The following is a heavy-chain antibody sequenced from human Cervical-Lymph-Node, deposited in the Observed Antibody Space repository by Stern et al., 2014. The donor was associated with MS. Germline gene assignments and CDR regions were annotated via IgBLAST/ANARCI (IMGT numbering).Heavy chain of an antibody. Sequence: QVQLQESGPGLVKPSETLSLTCAVSGDSISSYTHYWAWIRQPPGKGLEWIGSVYYSGATYYKPSLKSPVTISVDTSKNHFPLGLTSVTAADTAVYYCAKHACTGAACPFDLWGQGTLVTVSS. CDR2: VYYSGAT. CDR3: AKHACTGAACPFDL. J-gene: IGHJ4*02. D-gene: IGHD2-8*02. CDR1: GDSISSYTHY. V-gene: IGHV4-39*01.